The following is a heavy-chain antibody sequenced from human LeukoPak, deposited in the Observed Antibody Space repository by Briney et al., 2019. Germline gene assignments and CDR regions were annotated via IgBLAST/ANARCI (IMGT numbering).Heavy chain of an antibody. J-gene: IGHJ4*02. V-gene: IGHV3-30*02. CDR1: TFTSHR. Sequence: TFTSHRMPLLRQIPGKGLRRVAFIRYDGSNKYYADSVKGRFTISRDNSEYTLSVQINRLRVEARVVYYCAKDQTPHCSCDYWAQGTLVTVSS. D-gene: IGHD2-21*02. CDR2: IRYDGSNK. CDR3: AKDQTPHCSCDY.